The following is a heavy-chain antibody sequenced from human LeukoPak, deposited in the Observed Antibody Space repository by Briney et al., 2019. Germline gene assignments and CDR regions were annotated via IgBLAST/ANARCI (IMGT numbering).Heavy chain of an antibody. J-gene: IGHJ4*02. D-gene: IGHD3-10*01. CDR2: IYYSGST. V-gene: IGHV4-59*08. CDR1: GGSISSYY. CDR3: ARQWFGELIDY. Sequence: PSETLSLTCTVSGGSISSYYWSWIRHPPGKGLEWIGYIYYSGSTNYNPSLKSRVTISVDTSKNQFSLKLSSATAADTAVYYCARQWFGELIDYWGQGTLVTVPS.